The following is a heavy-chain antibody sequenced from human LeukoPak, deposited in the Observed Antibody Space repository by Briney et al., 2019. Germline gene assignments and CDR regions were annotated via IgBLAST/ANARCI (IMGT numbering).Heavy chain of an antibody. Sequence: GASVNVSCKASGYTFTGYYMHWVRQAPGQGREWMGCINPNSCGNNYGPKFKGWVTMASDTSISTAYMELGRLRSDDTAVYYCARAGKRGVLLWFGEPIHDAFDIWGQGTMVTVSS. CDR1: GYTFTGYY. CDR2: INPNSCGN. J-gene: IGHJ3*02. V-gene: IGHV1-2*04. D-gene: IGHD3-10*01. CDR3: ARAGKRGVLLWFGEPIHDAFDI.